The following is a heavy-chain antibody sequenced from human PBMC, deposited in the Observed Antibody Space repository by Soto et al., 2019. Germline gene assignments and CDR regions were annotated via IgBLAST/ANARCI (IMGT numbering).Heavy chain of an antibody. D-gene: IGHD3-10*01. CDR1: GFTFSSYA. CDR2: ISNYGSNK. CDR3: ARGDYYGRTSYGMDV. J-gene: IGHJ6*02. V-gene: IGHV3-30-3*01. Sequence: GESLRLSCAASGFTFSSYAMHWVRQAPGKGLELVAVISNYGSNKYYADSVKGRFTISRDNSKNTLYLQMNSLRAEDTAVYYCARGDYYGRTSYGMDVWGQGTTVTVSS.